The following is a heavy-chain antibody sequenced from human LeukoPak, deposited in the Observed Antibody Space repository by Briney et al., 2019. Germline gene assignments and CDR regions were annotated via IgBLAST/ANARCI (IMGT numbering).Heavy chain of an antibody. J-gene: IGHJ3*02. CDR2: MNPNSGNT. Sequence: ASVKVSCKASGGTFSSYAISWVRQATGQGLEWMGWMNPNSGNTGYAQKFQGRVTITRNTSISTAYMELSSLRSEDTAVYYCARGPNYAFDIWGQGTMVTVSS. CDR3: ARGPNYAFDI. CDR1: GGTFSSYA. V-gene: IGHV1-8*03.